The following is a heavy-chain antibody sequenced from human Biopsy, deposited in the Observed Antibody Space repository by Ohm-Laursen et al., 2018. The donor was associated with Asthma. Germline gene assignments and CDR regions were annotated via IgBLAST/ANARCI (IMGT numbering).Heavy chain of an antibody. CDR1: GGYTGSSDHH. V-gene: IGHV4-30-4*01. CDR3: ARVVSYGDIYFGIDV. J-gene: IGHJ6*02. Sequence: SQTLSLTCRVSGGYTGSSDHHWAWIRQAPGKGLEWIGFVFWSGSTHYSRSLERRVSISIDTATNEFSMKLWSVTPADTAVYFCARVVSYGDIYFGIDVWGPGNT. CDR2: VFWSGST. D-gene: IGHD4-17*01.